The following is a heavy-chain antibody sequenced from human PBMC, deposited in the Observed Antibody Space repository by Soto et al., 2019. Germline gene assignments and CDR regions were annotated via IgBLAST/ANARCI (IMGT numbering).Heavy chain of an antibody. CDR2: VYYDGST. V-gene: IGHV4-59*08. J-gene: IGHJ4*02. CDR3: ARRGPGGYCSGGQCPPFAH. Sequence: QVQLQESGPGLVKPSETLSLTCTVSGGSISSYYWSWIRQPPGKRLEWIGYVYYDGSTNYNPSLKTLVPMSLDTSKNQFSLQLSSLTAAATAVYYCARRGPGGYCSGGQCPPFAHWGQGILVTVSS. D-gene: IGHD2-15*01. CDR1: GGSISSYY.